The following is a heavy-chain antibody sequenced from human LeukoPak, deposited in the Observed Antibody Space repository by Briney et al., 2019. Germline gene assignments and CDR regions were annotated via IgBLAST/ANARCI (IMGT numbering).Heavy chain of an antibody. CDR3: ARLSHYFDSSGYYLGSYYFDY. J-gene: IGHJ4*02. V-gene: IGHV4-39*01. CDR1: GGSISSSNYY. CDR2: IYYSGST. D-gene: IGHD3-22*01. Sequence: SETLSLTCTVSGGSISSSNYYWGWIRQPPGKGLEWIGSIYYSGSTNYNPSLKSRVTISVDTSKDQFSLKLSSVSAADTAVYHCARLSHYFDSSGYYLGSYYFDYWGQGTLVTVSS.